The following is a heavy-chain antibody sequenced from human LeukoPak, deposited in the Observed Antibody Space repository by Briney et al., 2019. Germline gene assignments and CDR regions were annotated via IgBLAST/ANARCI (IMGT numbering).Heavy chain of an antibody. V-gene: IGHV1-69*13. Sequence: SVKVSCKASGGTFSSYAISWVRQAPGQGLEWMGGIIPIFGTANYAQKFQGRVTIAADESTSTAYMELSSLRSEDTAVYYCARLVGLLGDAFDIWGQGTMVTVSS. CDR3: ARLVGLLGDAFDI. CDR2: IIPIFGTA. CDR1: GGTFSSYA. J-gene: IGHJ3*02. D-gene: IGHD1-26*01.